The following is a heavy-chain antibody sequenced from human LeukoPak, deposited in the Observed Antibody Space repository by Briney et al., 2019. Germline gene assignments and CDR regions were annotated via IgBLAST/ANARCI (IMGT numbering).Heavy chain of an antibody. V-gene: IGHV2-5*02. CDR1: GFSLSTSGVG. Sequence: SGPTLVNPTQTLTLTCTFSGFSLSTSGVGVGWIRQPPGKALEWLALIYWDDDRRYSPSLKNRLTLTKDTSKNHVVFTMTNMDPVDTATYYCAHRFERGYTYGYETVPENSFDSWGQGTLVTVSS. CDR3: AHRFERGYTYGYETVPENSFDS. J-gene: IGHJ4*02. CDR2: IYWDDDR. D-gene: IGHD5-18*01.